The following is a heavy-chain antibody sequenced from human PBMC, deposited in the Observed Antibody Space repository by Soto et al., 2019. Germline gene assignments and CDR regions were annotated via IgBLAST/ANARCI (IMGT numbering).Heavy chain of an antibody. J-gene: IGHJ4*02. Sequence: EVQLLESGGGLVQPGGSLRLSCAASGFTFSSYAMRWVRQAPVKGLEWVSAISGSGGSTYYADSVKGRFTISRDNSKNALCLQMTSLRAEDTVGYYCAGRGSGSYSDYWGQGTLVTVSS. CDR1: GFTFSSYA. CDR2: ISGSGGST. CDR3: AGRGSGSYSDY. V-gene: IGHV3-23*01. D-gene: IGHD1-26*01.